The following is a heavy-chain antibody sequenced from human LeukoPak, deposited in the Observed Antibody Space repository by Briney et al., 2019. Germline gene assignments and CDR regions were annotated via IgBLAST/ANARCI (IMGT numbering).Heavy chain of an antibody. CDR2: INPSGGST. V-gene: IGHV1-46*01. J-gene: IGHJ4*02. D-gene: IGHD5-12*01. Sequence: ASVKVSCKASGYTFTSYYMHWVRQAPGQGLEWMGIINPSGGSTSYAQKFQGRVTMTRGTSTSTVYMELSSLRSEDTAVYYCARDEAGMEATFNFDYWGQGTLVTVSS. CDR1: GYTFTSYY. CDR3: ARDEAGMEATFNFDY.